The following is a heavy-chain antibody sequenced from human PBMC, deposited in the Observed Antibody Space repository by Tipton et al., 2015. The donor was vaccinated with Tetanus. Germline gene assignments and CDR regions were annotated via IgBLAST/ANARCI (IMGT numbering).Heavy chain of an antibody. D-gene: IGHD3-22*01. CDR2: IDPNSGGT. CDR1: GYTFTGYY. V-gene: IGHV1-2*02. J-gene: IGHJ6*02. Sequence: QLVQSGAEVKKPGASVKVSCKASGYTFTGYYIYWVRQAPGQGLEWMGWIDPNSGGTVYAQKFQGRVTMTRDTSISTAYLELRSLGSGDTAVYYCARDRGDYIFYGMDVWGPGATVTVS. CDR3: ARDRGDYIFYGMDV.